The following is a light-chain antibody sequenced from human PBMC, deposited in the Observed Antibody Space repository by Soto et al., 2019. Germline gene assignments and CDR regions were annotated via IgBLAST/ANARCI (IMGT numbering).Light chain of an antibody. V-gene: IGKV1-39*01. CDR3: QQLNSYPTWT. Sequence: DIQMTQSPSSLSASVEDRVIITCRASQSISNHLNWYQQKPGKAPKLLIFAASSLQSGVPSRFSGSRSGPDFTLTISSLQPEDFATYYCQQLNSYPTWTFGQGTKVDIK. CDR1: QSISNH. J-gene: IGKJ1*01. CDR2: AAS.